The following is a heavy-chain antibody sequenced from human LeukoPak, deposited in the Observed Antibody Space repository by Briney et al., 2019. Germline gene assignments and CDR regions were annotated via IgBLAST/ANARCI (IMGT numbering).Heavy chain of an antibody. J-gene: IGHJ5*02. V-gene: IGHV4-4*07. CDR3: ARGLNGGRWFDP. D-gene: IGHD2-8*01. CDR1: GDSMSNYY. CDR2: MFSNGGT. Sequence: SETLSLTCTVSGDSMSNYYWSWIRQPAGKGLEWIGRMFSNGGTDYNPSLQSRVTMSLDTSRNQFSLKLSSVTAADTAVYYCARGLNGGRWFDPWGQGTLVTVSS.